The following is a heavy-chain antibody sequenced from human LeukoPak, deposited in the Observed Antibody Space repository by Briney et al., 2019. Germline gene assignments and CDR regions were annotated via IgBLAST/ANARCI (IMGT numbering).Heavy chain of an antibody. CDR1: GFTSSSYA. J-gene: IGHJ4*02. CDR2: ISGSGGST. Sequence: PGGSLRLSCAASGFTSSSYAMSWVRQAPGKGLEWVSAISGSGGSTYYADSVKGRFTISRDNSKNTLYLQMNSLRAGDTAVYFCAKDLSPGHYWGQGTLVTVSS. V-gene: IGHV3-23*01. D-gene: IGHD2/OR15-2a*01. CDR3: AKDLSPGHY.